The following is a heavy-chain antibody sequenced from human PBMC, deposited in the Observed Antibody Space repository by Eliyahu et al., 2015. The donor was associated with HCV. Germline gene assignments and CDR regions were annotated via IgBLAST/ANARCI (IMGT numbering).Heavy chain of an antibody. Sequence: EVQLVESGGDLVQPGGSLRLSCXASGFTXSSYSMSWVRQAPGKGLEWVSYIRNSGDTAYYADSVKGRFTISRDNAKNSLYLQMNSLRAEDTAVYYCARDLTLSLPSRYHYYYMDVWGKGTTVTVSS. V-gene: IGHV3-48*01. D-gene: IGHD3-10*02. J-gene: IGHJ6*03. CDR3: ARDLTLSLPSRYHYYYMDV. CDR2: IRNSGDTA. CDR1: GFTXSSYS.